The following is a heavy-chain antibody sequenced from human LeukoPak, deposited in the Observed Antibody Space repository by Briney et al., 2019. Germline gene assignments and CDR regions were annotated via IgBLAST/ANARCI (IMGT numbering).Heavy chain of an antibody. Sequence: ASVKVSCKASGYTFTSDDINWVRQATGQGLEWMGWMNPNSGNTGYAQKFQGRVTMTRNTSISTAYMELSSLRSEDTAVYYCARGLRFLRTMVRGVIRLYYFDYWGQGTLVTASS. J-gene: IGHJ4*02. D-gene: IGHD3-10*01. CDR2: MNPNSGNT. CDR3: ARGLRFLRTMVRGVIRLYYFDY. V-gene: IGHV1-8*01. CDR1: GYTFTSDD.